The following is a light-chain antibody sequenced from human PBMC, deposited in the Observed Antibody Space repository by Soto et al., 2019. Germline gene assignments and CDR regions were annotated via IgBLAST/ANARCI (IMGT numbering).Light chain of an antibody. J-gene: IGKJ3*01. Sequence: EIVLTQSPGTLSLSPGERATLSCRASQSVSSKYLAWYQQKPGQAPRVLIYGTSIRTSGVPERFSGGGSGADFTLTITRLEPEDFAVYYCQQYGSSLFTFGPGTKVDFK. CDR1: QSVSSKY. CDR2: GTS. CDR3: QQYGSSLFT. V-gene: IGKV3-20*01.